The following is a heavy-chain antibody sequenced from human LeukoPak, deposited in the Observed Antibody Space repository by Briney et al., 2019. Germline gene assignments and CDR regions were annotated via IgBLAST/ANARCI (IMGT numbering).Heavy chain of an antibody. CDR1: GGSISSYY. V-gene: IGHV4-59*08. Sequence: SETLSLTCTVSGGSISSYYWSWIRQPPGKGLEGIGYIYYSGSTNYNPSLKSRVTISVDTSKNQFSLKLSSVTAAETAVYYCARLPYYGGAFDIWGQGTMVTVSS. CDR3: ARLPYYGGAFDI. J-gene: IGHJ3*02. CDR2: IYYSGST. D-gene: IGHD3-10*01.